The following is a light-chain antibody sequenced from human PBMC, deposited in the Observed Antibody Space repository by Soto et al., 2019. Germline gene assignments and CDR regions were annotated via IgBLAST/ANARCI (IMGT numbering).Light chain of an antibody. CDR3: QQHNNWPPWT. CDR2: GAS. J-gene: IGKJ1*01. Sequence: EIVMTQSPATLSVSPGERATLSCRASQSVSSNFSWYQQKPGQAPRRLMYGASTRATGIPDRFSGSGSGTEFTLTISSLQSEDFAVYYCQQHNNWPPWTFGQGTKVEIK. CDR1: QSVSSN. V-gene: IGKV3-15*01.